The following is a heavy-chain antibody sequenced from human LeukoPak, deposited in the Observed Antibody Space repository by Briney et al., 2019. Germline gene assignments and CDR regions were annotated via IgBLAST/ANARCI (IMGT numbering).Heavy chain of an antibody. D-gene: IGHD1-14*01. J-gene: IGHJ3*01. V-gene: IGHV6-1*01. Sequence: SQTLSLTCAISGDSVSSNSGAWNWIRQSPSRGLEWLGRTYYRTNWYNDYAVAVSGRMTSTPDTSKNQFSLQLNSVPPEDTAVYFCVRDRTWAIDVWGEGSMVTVSS. CDR3: VRDRTWAIDV. CDR2: TYYRTNWYN. CDR1: GDSVSSNSGA.